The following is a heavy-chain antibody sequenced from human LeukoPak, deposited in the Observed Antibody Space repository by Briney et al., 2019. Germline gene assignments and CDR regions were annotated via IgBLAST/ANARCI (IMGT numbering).Heavy chain of an antibody. D-gene: IGHD3-22*01. CDR1: GGSISSYY. J-gene: IGHJ4*02. CDR2: IYTSGST. Sequence: SETLSLTCTVSGGSISSYYWSWIRQPAGKGLEWIGRIYTSGSTNYNPSLKSRVTMSVDTSKNQFSLKLSSVTAADTAVCYCARGGYYYDSSGPYYFDYWGQGTLVTVSS. V-gene: IGHV4-4*07. CDR3: ARGGYYYDSSGPYYFDY.